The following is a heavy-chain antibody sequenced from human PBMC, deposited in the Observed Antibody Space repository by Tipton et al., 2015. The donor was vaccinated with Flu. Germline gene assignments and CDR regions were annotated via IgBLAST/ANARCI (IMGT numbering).Heavy chain of an antibody. CDR2: ISPSGTTK. D-gene: IGHD3-16*01. CDR3: ARGFIRLCDF. CDR1: GFTFSSYE. Sequence: SLRLSCAVSGFTFSSYEMNWVRQAPGKGLEWVSFISPSGTTKYYADAVKGRFTISRDNTKNSLFLQMSSLRAGDTGVYYCARGFIRLCDFWGQRSLVTVSS. J-gene: IGHJ4*02. V-gene: IGHV3-48*03.